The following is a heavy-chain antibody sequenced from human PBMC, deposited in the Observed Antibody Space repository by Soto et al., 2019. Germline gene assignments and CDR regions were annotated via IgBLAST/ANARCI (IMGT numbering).Heavy chain of an antibody. D-gene: IGHD3-16*01. CDR3: ALITPFDFKGYYVDY. CDR2: IYWDDDR. CDR1: GFSLSTTPVG. Sequence: QITLKESGPTLVKPTQTLTLTCTLSGFSLSTTPVGVGWIRQPPGKALDWLALIYWDDDRRYKPSLKNRLTITTDSSGGQVVLTLTIVDPVDTATYYCALITPFDFKGYYVDYWGPGILVTVSS. V-gene: IGHV2-5*02. J-gene: IGHJ4*02.